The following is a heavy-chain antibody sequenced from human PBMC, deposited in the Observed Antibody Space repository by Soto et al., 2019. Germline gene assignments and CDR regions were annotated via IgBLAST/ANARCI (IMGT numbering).Heavy chain of an antibody. CDR3: ARAPGGYTYYGMDV. J-gene: IGHJ6*02. D-gene: IGHD3-22*01. Sequence: SETLSLTCAVSSGSIDNVYWWSWVRQSPGKGLEWIGETSHDGVTNYNPSLEGRVTISIDKSKNQFYLDLSSVTAADTAVYYCARAPGGYTYYGMDVWGQGTTVTVS. V-gene: IGHV4-4*02. CDR2: TSHDGVT. CDR1: SGSIDNVYW.